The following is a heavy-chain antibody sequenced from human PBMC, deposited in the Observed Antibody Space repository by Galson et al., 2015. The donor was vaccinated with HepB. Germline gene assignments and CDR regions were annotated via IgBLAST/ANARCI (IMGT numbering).Heavy chain of an antibody. Sequence: SLRLSCAASGFTFSSYSMNWVRQAPGKGLEWVSSISSSSSNIYYADSVKGRFTISRDNAKNSLYLQMCSLRAEDTAVYYCATEGYSGNYYAVWGQGTLVTVSS. CDR3: ATEGYSGNYYAV. J-gene: IGHJ4*02. CDR2: ISSSSSNI. D-gene: IGHD1-26*01. V-gene: IGHV3-21*01. CDR1: GFTFSSYS.